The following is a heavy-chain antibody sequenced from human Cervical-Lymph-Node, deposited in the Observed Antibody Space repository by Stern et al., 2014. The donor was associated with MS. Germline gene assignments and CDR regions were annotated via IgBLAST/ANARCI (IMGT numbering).Heavy chain of an antibody. CDR3: ARPGDDTAKYGLDV. CDR2: IYPCYSET. D-gene: IGHD5-18*01. V-gene: IGHV5-51*03. Sequence: VQLVQSGAEVKKPGESLKISCKGSGYSFATYWIGWVRQMPGKGLEGMGIIYPCYSETRYSPSSQVQLTISADKSISTAYLHWSSLKASDTAMYYCARPGDDTAKYGLDVWGQGTTVTVSS. CDR1: GYSFATYW. J-gene: IGHJ6*02.